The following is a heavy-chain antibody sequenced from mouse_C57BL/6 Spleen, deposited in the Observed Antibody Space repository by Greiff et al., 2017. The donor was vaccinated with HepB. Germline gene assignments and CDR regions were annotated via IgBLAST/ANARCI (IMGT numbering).Heavy chain of an antibody. CDR3: ARSDGYYVAWFAY. CDR2: INPSNGGT. D-gene: IGHD2-3*01. CDR1: GYTFTSYW. Sequence: VQLQQSGTELVKPGASVKLSCKASGYTFTSYWMHWVKQRPGQGLEWIGNINPSNGGTNYNEKFKSKATLTVDKSSSTAYMQLSSLTSEDSAVYYCARSDGYYVAWFAYWGQGTLVTVSA. V-gene: IGHV1-53*01. J-gene: IGHJ3*01.